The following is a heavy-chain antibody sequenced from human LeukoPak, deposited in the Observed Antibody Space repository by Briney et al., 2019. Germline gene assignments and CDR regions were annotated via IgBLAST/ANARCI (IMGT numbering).Heavy chain of an antibody. CDR3: AKGDSSAWYALGSRYFDY. Sequence: GGSLRLSCAASGFTFSSYAMTWVRQAPGKGLEWVSAISGTGGTTYYADSVKGRFTISGDNSKNMLYLQMNSLRAEDTAVYYCAKGDSSAWYALGSRYFDYWGQGTLVTVSS. J-gene: IGHJ4*02. D-gene: IGHD6-19*01. CDR2: ISGTGGTT. V-gene: IGHV3-23*01. CDR1: GFTFSSYA.